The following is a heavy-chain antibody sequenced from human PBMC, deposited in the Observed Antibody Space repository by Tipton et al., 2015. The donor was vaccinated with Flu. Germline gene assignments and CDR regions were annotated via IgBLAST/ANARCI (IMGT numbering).Heavy chain of an antibody. Sequence: QVQLVQSGGELKKPGSPVKVSCKASGYTFTKFGITWVRQAPGQGLEWMGWISGSGGYTNHTQKFHGRLTMTTDTSTNTAYMELRSLRSDDTAVYFCARDHCSGGSCYSDYWGQGTLVTVSS. V-gene: IGHV1-18*01. CDR3: ARDHCSGGSCYSDY. CDR1: GYTFTKFG. J-gene: IGHJ4*02. D-gene: IGHD2-15*01. CDR2: ISGSGGYT.